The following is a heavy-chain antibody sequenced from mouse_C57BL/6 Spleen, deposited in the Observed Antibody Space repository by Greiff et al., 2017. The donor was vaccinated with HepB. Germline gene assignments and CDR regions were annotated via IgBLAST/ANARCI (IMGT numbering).Heavy chain of an antibody. J-gene: IGHJ4*01. V-gene: IGHV2-2*01. CDR2: IWSGGST. CDR3: ARIPSITTVVATDYAMDY. Sequence: QVQLQQSGPGLVQPSQSLSITCTVSGFSLTSYGVHWVRQSPGKGLEWLGVIWSGGSTDYNAAFISRLSISKDNSKSQVFFKMNSLQADDTAIYYCARIPSITTVVATDYAMDYWGQGTSVTVSS. D-gene: IGHD1-1*01. CDR1: GFSLTSYG.